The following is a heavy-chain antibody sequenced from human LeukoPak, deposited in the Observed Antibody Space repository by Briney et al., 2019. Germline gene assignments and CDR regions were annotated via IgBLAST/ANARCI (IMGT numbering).Heavy chain of an antibody. Sequence: PGGSLRLSCAASGFTFNNYAMSWVRQAPGKGLEWVSTISGSGGSTYYADSVKGRITISRDNSKNTLYLQMNSLRAEDTAVYYCAKESGSSSWPIGYWGQGTLVTVSS. CDR3: AKESGSSSWPIGY. V-gene: IGHV3-23*01. CDR1: GFTFNNYA. J-gene: IGHJ4*02. CDR2: ISGSGGST. D-gene: IGHD6-13*01.